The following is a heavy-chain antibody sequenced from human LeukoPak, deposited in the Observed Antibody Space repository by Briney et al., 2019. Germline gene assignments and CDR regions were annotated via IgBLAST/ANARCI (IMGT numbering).Heavy chain of an antibody. Sequence: GGSLRLSCAAPGFTFSSYAMNWVRQAAGKGLEWVSAISGSGGSTYYADSVKGRFTISRDNSKNTLYLQMNSLRAEDTAVYYCANNRQLWGDYWGQGTPVTVSS. CDR2: ISGSGGST. D-gene: IGHD5-18*01. J-gene: IGHJ4*02. CDR1: GFTFSSYA. V-gene: IGHV3-23*01. CDR3: ANNRQLWGDY.